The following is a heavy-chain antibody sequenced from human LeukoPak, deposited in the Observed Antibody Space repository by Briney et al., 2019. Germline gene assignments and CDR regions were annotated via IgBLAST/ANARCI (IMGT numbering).Heavy chain of an antibody. CDR2: IDGSGDTI. J-gene: IGHJ4*02. CDR1: GFTFSDYS. Sequence: GRSLRLSCAASGFTFSDYSMNWVRQAPGKGLEWVSYIDGSGDTIYYADSVKGRFTISRDNAKNSLDLQMNSLRDEDTAVYYCSRRFDCWGQGTLVTVSS. V-gene: IGHV3-48*02. CDR3: SRRFDC.